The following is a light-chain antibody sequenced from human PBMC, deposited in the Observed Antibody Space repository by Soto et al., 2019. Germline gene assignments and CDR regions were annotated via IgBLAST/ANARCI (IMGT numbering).Light chain of an antibody. CDR1: QSVSSN. CDR2: GAS. CDR3: QQYGSSLFT. J-gene: IGKJ3*01. Sequence: EIVMTQSPATLSVSPGERATLSCRASQSVSSNLAWYQQKPGQAPRLLIYGASTRATGIPARISGSGSGTEFTLTISRLEPEDFAVYYCQQYGSSLFTFGPGTKVDFK. V-gene: IGKV3-15*01.